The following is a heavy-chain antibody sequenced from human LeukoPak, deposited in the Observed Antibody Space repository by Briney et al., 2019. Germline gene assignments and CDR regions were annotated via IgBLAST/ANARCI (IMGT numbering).Heavy chain of an antibody. J-gene: IGHJ5*02. V-gene: IGHV1-2*02. CDR3: ARDLRLTSGSSGFDP. CDR1: GYTFTGYY. Sequence: GSVKVSCKASGYTFTGYYMHWVRQAPGQGLEWMGWINPNSGGTNYAQKFQGRVTMTRDTSISTAYMELSRLTSDDTAVYYCARDLRLTSGSSGFDPWGQGTLVTVSS. D-gene: IGHD1-26*01. CDR2: INPNSGGT.